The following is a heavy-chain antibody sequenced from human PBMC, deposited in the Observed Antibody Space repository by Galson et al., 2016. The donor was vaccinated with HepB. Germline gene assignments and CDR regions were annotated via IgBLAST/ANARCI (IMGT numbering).Heavy chain of an antibody. V-gene: IGHV1-69*13. Sequence: SVKVSCKASGGTLSSDAISWVREAPGQGLEWMGGIIPFFGKASYAQKFRGRVTITPDESTTTAYMELDNLTFEDTAVYYCARRVSRIGTAGNPYDNSFDVWGQGTMVTVSS. J-gene: IGHJ3*01. CDR2: IIPFFGKA. CDR1: GGTLSSDA. CDR3: ARRVSRIGTAGNPYDNSFDV. D-gene: IGHD6-13*01.